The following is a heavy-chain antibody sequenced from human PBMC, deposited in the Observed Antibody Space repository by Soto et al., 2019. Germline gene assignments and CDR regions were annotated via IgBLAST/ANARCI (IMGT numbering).Heavy chain of an antibody. CDR2: IYYSGNT. Sequence: QVQLQESGPGLVKPSETLSLTCTVSGGSISSYYWSWIRQPPGKGLEWIGYIYYSGNTNYNPSLKSRVTISVDTSKNQFSLKLSSVTAADTAVYYCARAGYFDYYFDYWGQGTLVTVSS. D-gene: IGHD3-9*01. CDR3: ARAGYFDYYFDY. CDR1: GGSISSYY. V-gene: IGHV4-59*01. J-gene: IGHJ4*02.